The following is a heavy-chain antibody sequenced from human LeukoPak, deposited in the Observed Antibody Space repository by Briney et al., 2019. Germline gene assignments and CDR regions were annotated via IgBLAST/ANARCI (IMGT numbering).Heavy chain of an antibody. CDR2: INHSGST. CDR3: ARGATTMVRGVGY. CDR1: GGSFSGYY. J-gene: IGHJ4*02. V-gene: IGHV4-34*01. Sequence: PSETLSLTCAVYGGSFSGYYWSWIRQPPGKGLEWIGEINHSGSTNYNPSLKSRVTISVDTSKNQFSLKLSSVTAADTAVYYCARGATTMVRGVGYWGQGTLVTVSS. D-gene: IGHD3-10*01.